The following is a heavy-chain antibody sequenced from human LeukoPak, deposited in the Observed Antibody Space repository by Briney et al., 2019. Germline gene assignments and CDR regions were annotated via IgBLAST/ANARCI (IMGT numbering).Heavy chain of an antibody. J-gene: IGHJ4*02. V-gene: IGHV3-23*01. CDR3: AKEMYSGSFPDLYFDY. CDR1: GFTFSSSA. Sequence: GGSLRLSCTTSGFTFSSSAMSWVRQAPGKGLEWVSAISGSGGSTYYADSVKGRFTISRDNSKNTLYLQMNSLRAEDTAVYYCAKEMYSGSFPDLYFDYWGQGTLVTVSS. CDR2: ISGSGGST. D-gene: IGHD6-6*01.